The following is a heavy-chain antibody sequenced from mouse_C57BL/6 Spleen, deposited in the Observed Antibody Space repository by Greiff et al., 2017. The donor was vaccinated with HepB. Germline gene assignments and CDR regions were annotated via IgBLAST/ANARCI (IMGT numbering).Heavy chain of an antibody. Sequence: EVQLQQSGPELVKPGASVKISCKASGYTFTDYYMNWVKQSHGKSLEWIGDINPNNGGTSYNQKFKGKATLTVDKYSSTAYMELRSLTSEDSAVYYCARYGNYVRDAVDDWGEGTAVTVST. CDR3: ARYGNYVRDAVDD. V-gene: IGHV1-26*01. CDR1: GYTFTDYY. J-gene: IGHJ4*01. D-gene: IGHD2-1*01. CDR2: INPNNGGT.